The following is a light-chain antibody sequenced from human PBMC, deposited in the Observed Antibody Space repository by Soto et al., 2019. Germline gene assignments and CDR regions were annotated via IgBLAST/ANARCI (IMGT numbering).Light chain of an antibody. J-gene: IGKJ1*01. Sequence: EIVLTQSPATLSLSPGERATLSCRASQSVRSYLAWYQQKPGQAPRLLIYDASSRATGIPGRFSGSGSGTDFTLTISXLEPEDXAVXXXQQRNNWPWTFGQGTKVEIK. CDR2: DAS. CDR3: QQRNNWPWT. V-gene: IGKV3-11*01. CDR1: QSVRSY.